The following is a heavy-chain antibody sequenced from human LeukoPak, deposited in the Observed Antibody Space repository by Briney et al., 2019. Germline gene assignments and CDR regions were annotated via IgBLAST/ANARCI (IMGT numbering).Heavy chain of an antibody. CDR2: IRYDGSNK. CDR1: GFTFSSYG. Sequence: GGSLRLSWAASGFTFSSYGMHWVRQAPGKGLEWVAFIRYDGSNKYYADSVKGRFTISRDNSKNTLYLQMNSLRAEDTAVYYCAKDAAPGMGKLDYWGQGTLVTVSS. CDR3: AKDAAPGMGKLDY. D-gene: IGHD3-10*01. J-gene: IGHJ4*02. V-gene: IGHV3-30*02.